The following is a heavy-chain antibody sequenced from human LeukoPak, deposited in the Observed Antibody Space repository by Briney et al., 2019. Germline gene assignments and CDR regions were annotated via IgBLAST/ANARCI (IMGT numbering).Heavy chain of an antibody. J-gene: IGHJ4*02. Sequence: GGSLRLSCAASGFTFSSYAMSWVRQAPGKGLEGVSAISGSGGSTYYADSVKSRFTISRDNSKNTLYLQMNSLRAEDTAVYYCAKGRSMVQVLDYWGQGTLVTVSS. D-gene: IGHD3-10*01. CDR3: AKGRSMVQVLDY. CDR1: GFTFSSYA. CDR2: ISGSGGST. V-gene: IGHV3-23*01.